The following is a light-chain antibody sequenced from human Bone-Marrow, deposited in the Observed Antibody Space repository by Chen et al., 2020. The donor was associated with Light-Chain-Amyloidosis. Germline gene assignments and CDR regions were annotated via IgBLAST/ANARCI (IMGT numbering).Light chain of an antibody. J-gene: IGLJ2*01. CDR2: EVT. Sequence: QSALTQPAAVSGSPGQSLTISFPGTSSDVGNYNLVSWYQQHPGKAPKLIVYEVTKRPSGVSTRFSGSKSGNTASLTISGLQAEDEAQYYCCSYAGLYTLVFGGGTKLSVV. CDR3: CSYAGLYTLV. V-gene: IGLV2-23*02. CDR1: SSDVGNYNL.